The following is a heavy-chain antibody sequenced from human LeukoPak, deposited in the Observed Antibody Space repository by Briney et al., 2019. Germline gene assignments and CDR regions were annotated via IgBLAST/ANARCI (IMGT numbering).Heavy chain of an antibody. Sequence: ASVKVSCKASGGTFSSYAISWVRQVPGQGLEWMGGIIPIFGTANYAQKFQGRVTITADESTSTAYMELSSLRSEDTAVYYCAREAIYGGIDAFDIWGQGTMVTVSS. CDR2: IIPIFGTA. J-gene: IGHJ3*02. CDR3: AREAIYGGIDAFDI. D-gene: IGHD4-23*01. CDR1: GGTFSSYA. V-gene: IGHV1-69*13.